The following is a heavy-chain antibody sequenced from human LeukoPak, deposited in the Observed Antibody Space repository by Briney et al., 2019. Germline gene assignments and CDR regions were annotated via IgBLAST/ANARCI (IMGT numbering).Heavy chain of an antibody. J-gene: IGHJ4*02. CDR3: ARVYSSGWYEYYFAY. V-gene: IGHV4-59*01. CDR2: IYYSGST. CDR1: GGSISSYY. D-gene: IGHD6-19*01. Sequence: SETLSLTCTVSGGSISSYYWSWIRQPPGKGLEWIGSIYYSGSTNYNPSLKSRVTISVDTSKNQFSLKLSSVTAADTAVYYCARVYSSGWYEYYFAYWGQGTLVTVSS.